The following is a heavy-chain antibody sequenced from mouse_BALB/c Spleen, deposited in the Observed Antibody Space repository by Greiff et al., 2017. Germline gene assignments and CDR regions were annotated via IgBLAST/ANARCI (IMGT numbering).Heavy chain of an antibody. Sequence: EVQLQQSGPGLVKPSQSLSLTCTVTGYSITSDYAWNWIRQFPGNKPEWMGYISYSGSTSYNPSLKSRISITRDTSKNQFFLQLNSVTTEDTATYYCARGGYMDYWGQGTSVTVSS. V-gene: IGHV3-2*02. CDR1: GYSITSDYA. CDR2: ISYSGST. CDR3: ARGGYMDY. J-gene: IGHJ4*01.